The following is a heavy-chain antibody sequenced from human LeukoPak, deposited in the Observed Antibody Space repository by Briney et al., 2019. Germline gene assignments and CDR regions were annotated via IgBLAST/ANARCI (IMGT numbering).Heavy chain of an antibody. J-gene: IGHJ4*02. D-gene: IGHD1-1*01. Sequence: SETLSLTCTVSGGSISSGSYYLSWIRQPAGKGLEWIGRIYTSGSTNYNPSLKSRVTISVDTSKNQFSLKLSSVTAADTAVYYCARDRGAGTNRYWNAYFDYWGQGTLVTVSS. CDR1: GGSISSGSYY. CDR3: ARDRGAGTNRYWNAYFDY. CDR2: IYTSGST. V-gene: IGHV4-61*02.